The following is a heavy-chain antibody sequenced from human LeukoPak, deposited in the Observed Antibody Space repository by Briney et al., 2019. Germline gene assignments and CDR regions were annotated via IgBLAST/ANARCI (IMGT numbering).Heavy chain of an antibody. Sequence: PGGSLRLSCAASGFTFSSYGMHWVRQAPGKGLEWVAVIWYDGSNKYYADSVEGRFTISRDNSKNTLYLQMNSLRAEDTAVYYCARGGPYDFWSGFNYWGQGTLVTVSS. V-gene: IGHV3-33*01. CDR3: ARGGPYDFWSGFNY. CDR1: GFTFSSYG. J-gene: IGHJ4*02. D-gene: IGHD3-3*01. CDR2: IWYDGSNK.